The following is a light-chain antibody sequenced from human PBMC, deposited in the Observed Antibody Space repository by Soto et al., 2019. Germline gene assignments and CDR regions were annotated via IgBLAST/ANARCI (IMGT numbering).Light chain of an antibody. V-gene: IGLV2-8*01. CDR2: EVS. CDR1: SSDVGGYNY. CDR3: SSYAGSNNYV. J-gene: IGLJ1*01. Sequence: QSVLTQPPSGSGSPGQSVTISCTGTSSDVGGYNYVSWYQQHPGKAPKLMIYEVSKRPSGVPDRFSGSKSGNTASLTVSGLQAEDEADYYCSSYAGSNNYVFGTGTKVTLL.